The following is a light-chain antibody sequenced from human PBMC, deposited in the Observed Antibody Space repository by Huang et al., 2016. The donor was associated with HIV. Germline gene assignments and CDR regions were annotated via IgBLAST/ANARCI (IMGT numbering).Light chain of an antibody. CDR3: HQYSSWPPT. J-gene: IGKJ1*01. CDR1: QSVGGN. Sequence: IVMTQSPATLSMSPGDSATLSCRASQSVGGNLAWYQQKPGQAPRLLIHSVSSRATGIPARFGGSGSRTDFTLTISSLQSEDFAIYYCHQYSSWPPTFGQGTKV. V-gene: IGKV3-15*01. CDR2: SVS.